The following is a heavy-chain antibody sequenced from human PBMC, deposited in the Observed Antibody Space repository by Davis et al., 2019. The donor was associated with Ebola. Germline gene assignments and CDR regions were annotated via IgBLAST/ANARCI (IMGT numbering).Heavy chain of an antibody. Sequence: PGGSLRPSCAAFGFSFSRTDTNWFRQAPGRGPEWVSNINGGGGDTNYADSVKGRFTISRDNSKNTLYLQMDSLRIEDTAQYYCGGDPNWESGSWGQGALVSVSS. CDR2: INGGGGDT. CDR1: GFSFSRTD. CDR3: GGDPNWESGS. J-gene: IGHJ5*02. V-gene: IGHV3-23*01. D-gene: IGHD1-1*01.